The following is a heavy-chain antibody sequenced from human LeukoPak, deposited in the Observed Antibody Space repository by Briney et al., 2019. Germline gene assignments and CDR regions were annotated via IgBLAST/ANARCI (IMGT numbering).Heavy chain of an antibody. V-gene: IGHV1-24*01. D-gene: IGHD3-3*01. CDR2: FDPEDGET. CDR1: GYTLTELS. CDR3: ATLFLEWSPGHHYYMDV. Sequence: ASVKVSCKVSGYTLTELSMHWVRQAPGKGLEWMGGFDPEDGETIYAQKFQGRVTMTEDTSTDTAYMELSSLRSEDTAVYYCATLFLEWSPGHHYYMDVWGKGTTVTVSS. J-gene: IGHJ6*03.